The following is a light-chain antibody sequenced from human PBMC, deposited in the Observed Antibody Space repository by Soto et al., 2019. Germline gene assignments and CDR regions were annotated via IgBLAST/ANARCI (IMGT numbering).Light chain of an antibody. J-gene: IGKJ4*01. CDR1: QDISSH. CDR3: QQVKSFLPLT. CDR2: AAS. Sequence: IQLTQSPSSLSASVGDSVTITCRARQDISSHLAWYQQKPGKAPKVLIYAASTLESGIPSRFSGSGSETDFTLTISSLQAEDFATYYCQQVKSFLPLTFGGGTKVDIK. V-gene: IGKV1-9*01.